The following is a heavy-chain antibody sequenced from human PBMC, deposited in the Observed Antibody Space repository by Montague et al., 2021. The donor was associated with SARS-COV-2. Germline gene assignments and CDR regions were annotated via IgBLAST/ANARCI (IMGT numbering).Heavy chain of an antibody. Sequence: SETLSLTCSVSGSSLRSYFCSWVRQPPGQRLERIGYILYNGTATYCSALWSRLTMSVDMSRNQFSLELRPVTVTDTASYYCTRGNGWYQPWGRGTLVTVSP. V-gene: IGHV4-59*13. J-gene: IGHJ5*02. CDR3: TRGNGWYQP. D-gene: IGHD2-8*01. CDR2: ILYNGTA. CDR1: GSSLRSYF.